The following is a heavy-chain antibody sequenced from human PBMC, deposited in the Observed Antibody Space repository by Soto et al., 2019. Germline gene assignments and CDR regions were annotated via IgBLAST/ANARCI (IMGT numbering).Heavy chain of an antibody. CDR3: ASQNTLTTNH. Sequence: EVQLVGSGGGLIQPGGSLRLSCAASGFTVSQTHMSWVRQAPGKGLEWVSIIYSGGSTYYADSVQGRFTISRDTSKNTMFLQFDSLRAEDTAVYYCASQNTLTTNHWGQGTLVTVSS. CDR1: GFTVSQTH. V-gene: IGHV3-53*01. D-gene: IGHD4-17*01. J-gene: IGHJ5*02. CDR2: IYSGGST.